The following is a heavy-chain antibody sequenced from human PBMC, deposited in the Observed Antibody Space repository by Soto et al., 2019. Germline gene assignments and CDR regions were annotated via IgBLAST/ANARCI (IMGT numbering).Heavy chain of an antibody. Sequence: TLSLTCTVSGGSISSYYWSWLRQPPGKGLEWIAYMYYSGNTNYNPSLKSRVTMAVDTSKRQLSLKLRSVTAADTAVYYCATLDTPFAFDVWGQGAMVTVSS. CDR1: GGSISSYY. J-gene: IGHJ3*01. D-gene: IGHD5-18*01. CDR2: MYYSGNT. CDR3: ATLDTPFAFDV. V-gene: IGHV4-59*01.